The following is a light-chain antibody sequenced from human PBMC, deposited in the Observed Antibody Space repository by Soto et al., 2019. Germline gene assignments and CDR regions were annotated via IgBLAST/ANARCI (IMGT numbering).Light chain of an antibody. Sequence: EIVMTQSPATLSVSPGERATLSCRASQSVSSNLAWYQQKPGQAPRLLIYAASTRATGIPARFSGSGSGTEFTLTINSLQSEDFAVYHCQQYNDWPPLTFGGGTKVEIK. CDR1: QSVSSN. J-gene: IGKJ4*01. CDR2: AAS. V-gene: IGKV3-15*01. CDR3: QQYNDWPPLT.